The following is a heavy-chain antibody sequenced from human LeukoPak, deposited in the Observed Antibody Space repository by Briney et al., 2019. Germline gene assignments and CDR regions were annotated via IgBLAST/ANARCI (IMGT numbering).Heavy chain of an antibody. CDR2: ISFTGNT. CDR3: ARSPPGWYYDNSGQYYFDT. Sequence: SETLSLPCTDSGGPISGYYWSWIRQSPGKRLEWIAYISFTGNTNYNPSLKSRVTISLDTSKTHFSLTLSSLTAADTAVYYCARSPPGWYYDNSGQYYFDTWGQGALVTVSS. D-gene: IGHD3-22*01. V-gene: IGHV4-59*08. J-gene: IGHJ4*02. CDR1: GGPISGYY.